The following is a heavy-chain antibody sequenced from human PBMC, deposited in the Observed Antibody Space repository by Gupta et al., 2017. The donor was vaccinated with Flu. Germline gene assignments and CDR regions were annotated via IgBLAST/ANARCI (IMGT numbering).Heavy chain of an antibody. CDR1: GFTFSNCA. CDR2: VSNDVGIT. J-gene: IGHJ3*02. CDR3: AKASPGYTTVAFDI. D-gene: IGHD3-9*01. V-gene: IGHV3-23*01. Sequence: VQLLESGGDLVQPGGSLRLSCAASGFTFSNCAMAWVRQAPGKGLEWVSAVSNDVGITHYADSVTGRFTISRDNSKNTLYLQMNSLRAEDTAIYYCAKASPGYTTVAFDIWGQGTIVTVSS.